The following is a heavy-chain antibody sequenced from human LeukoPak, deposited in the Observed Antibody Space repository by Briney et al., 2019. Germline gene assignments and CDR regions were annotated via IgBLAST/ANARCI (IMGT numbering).Heavy chain of an antibody. V-gene: IGHV4-34*01. Sequence: SETLSLTCAVYGGSFSGYYWSWIRQPSGKGLQWIGEMNQSGSTNYNPSLKSRVTISVDTSKNQFSLKLSSVTAADTAVYYCARGVVAAAGRTFDFWGQGTLVTVSS. J-gene: IGHJ4*02. D-gene: IGHD6-13*01. CDR3: ARGVVAAAGRTFDF. CDR2: MNQSGST. CDR1: GGSFSGYY.